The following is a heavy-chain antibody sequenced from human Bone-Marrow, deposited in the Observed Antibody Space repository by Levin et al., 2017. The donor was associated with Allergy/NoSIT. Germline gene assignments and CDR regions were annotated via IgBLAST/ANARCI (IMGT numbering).Heavy chain of an antibody. CDR2: IYSNGDT. V-gene: IGHV3-66*01. D-gene: IGHD3-16*01. CDR3: TGGPSGVRG. CDR1: GFSVTRNY. Sequence: GESLKISCAASGFSVTRNYVRWVRQAPGKGLEWVSVIYSNGDTRYADSVKGRFTISRDNSKNTLYLQMNSLRAEDTAVYYCTGGPSGVRGWGQGTLVTVSS. J-gene: IGHJ4*02.